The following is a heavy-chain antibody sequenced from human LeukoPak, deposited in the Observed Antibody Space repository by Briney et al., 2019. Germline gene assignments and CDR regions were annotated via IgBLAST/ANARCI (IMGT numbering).Heavy chain of an antibody. CDR2: MNQDGSEK. V-gene: IGHV3-7*01. J-gene: IGHJ2*01. CDR3: AGSDTTGYLPREWDYWFFDL. D-gene: IGHD3-9*01. Sequence: GGSLRLSCVASGFTFVNHWMTWVRQAPGKGLERVANMNQDGSEKYYVDSVKGRFTISRDNAKNSLYLQMNSLRAEDTAVYYCAGSDTTGYLPREWDYWFFDLWGRGTLVTVSS. CDR1: GFTFVNHW.